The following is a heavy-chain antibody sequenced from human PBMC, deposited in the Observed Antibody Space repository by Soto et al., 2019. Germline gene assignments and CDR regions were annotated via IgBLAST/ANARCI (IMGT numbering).Heavy chain of an antibody. V-gene: IGHV1-46*01. CDR3: ARFSGYASSGYYLYAFDI. Sequence: ASVKVSCKASGYTFTSYYMHWVRQAPGQGLEWMGIINPSGGSTSYAQKFQGRVTMTRDTSTSTVYMELSSLRSEDTAGYYCARFSGYASSGYYLYAFDIWGEGTMVTVSS. J-gene: IGHJ3*02. CDR1: GYTFTSYY. D-gene: IGHD3-22*01. CDR2: INPSGGST.